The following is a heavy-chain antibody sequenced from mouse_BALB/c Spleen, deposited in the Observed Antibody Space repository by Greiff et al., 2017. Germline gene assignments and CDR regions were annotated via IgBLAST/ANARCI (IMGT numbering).Heavy chain of an antibody. CDR3: ARDGDYYGSSYCY. CDR1: GYSITSGYY. J-gene: IGHJ3*01. D-gene: IGHD1-1*01. CDR2: ISYDGSN. V-gene: IGHV3-6*02. Sequence: EVKLQESGPGLVKPSQSLSLTCSVTGYSITSGYYWNWIRQFPGNKLEWMGYISYDGSNNYNPSLKNRISITRDTSKNQFFLKLNSVTTEDTATYYCARDGDYYGSSYCYWGQGTLVTVSA.